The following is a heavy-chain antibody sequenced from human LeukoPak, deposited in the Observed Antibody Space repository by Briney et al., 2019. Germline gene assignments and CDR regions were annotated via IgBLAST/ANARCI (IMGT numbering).Heavy chain of an antibody. CDR1: GFTFSSYW. D-gene: IGHD6-25*01. Sequence: PGGSLRLSCAASGFTFSSYWMHWVRQAPGKGLVWVSRINSDGGSTSYTDSVKGRFTISRDNAKNTLYLQMNSLRAEDTAVYCCARRSAAKDAFDIWGQGTKVTVSS. CDR2: INSDGGST. J-gene: IGHJ3*02. CDR3: ARRSAAKDAFDI. V-gene: IGHV3-74*01.